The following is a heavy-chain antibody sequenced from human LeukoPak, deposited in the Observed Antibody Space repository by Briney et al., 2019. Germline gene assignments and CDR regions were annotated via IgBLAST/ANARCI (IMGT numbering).Heavy chain of an antibody. Sequence: SETLSLTCTVSGGSISSGTYYWGWIRQPPGMGLEWVATIYYTGSMYYNPSLKGRVTVSVDTSKNQFSLKLSSVTAADTAVYYCARLPGSGYFDYWGQGILVTVSS. V-gene: IGHV4-39*01. CDR2: IYYTGSM. J-gene: IGHJ4*02. CDR1: GGSISSGTYY. CDR3: ARLPGSGYFDY. D-gene: IGHD3-22*01.